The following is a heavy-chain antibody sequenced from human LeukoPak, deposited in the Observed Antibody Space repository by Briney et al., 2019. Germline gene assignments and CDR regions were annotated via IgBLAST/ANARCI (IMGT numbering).Heavy chain of an antibody. Sequence: GGSLRLSCAASGFTFYTYAMTWVRQAPGKGLEWVSSISGSGDNTYYADSVKGRFTVSRDNSKNTLYLQMNSLRAEDTAVYYCAKTPGDCTGGTCYSFDYWGQGSLVTVSS. CDR3: AKTPGDCTGGTCYSFDY. V-gene: IGHV3-23*01. J-gene: IGHJ4*02. D-gene: IGHD2-15*01. CDR2: ISGSGDNT. CDR1: GFTFYTYA.